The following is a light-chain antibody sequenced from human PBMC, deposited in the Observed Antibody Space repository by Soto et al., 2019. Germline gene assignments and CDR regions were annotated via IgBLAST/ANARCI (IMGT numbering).Light chain of an antibody. CDR3: QQANSFPLT. Sequence: DIQMTQCPSSVSASVGDTVTITCRASQAINNWLAWYQQKPGKAPNLLIYAGFTLQSEVPSRFSGSGSGSDFTLTIHSLQPDDFATYYCQQANSFPLTFGGGTKVEFK. CDR2: AGF. J-gene: IGKJ4*01. V-gene: IGKV1-12*01. CDR1: QAINNW.